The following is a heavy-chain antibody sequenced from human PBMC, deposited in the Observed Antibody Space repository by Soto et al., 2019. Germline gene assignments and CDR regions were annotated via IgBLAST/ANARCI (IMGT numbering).Heavy chain of an antibody. J-gene: IGHJ6*02. CDR3: ARHGRGGTSNYYGLDV. D-gene: IGHD2-15*01. CDR1: GYSFVSQW. Sequence: PGESLKISCKGSGYSFVSQWIAWVRQKPGKGLEWMGFIYPGDSDTRYSPSFQGQVSISVDKSTSIAYLQWSSLKASDTATYYCARHGRGGTSNYYGLDVWGPGTTVTVSS. CDR2: IYPGDSDT. V-gene: IGHV5-51*01.